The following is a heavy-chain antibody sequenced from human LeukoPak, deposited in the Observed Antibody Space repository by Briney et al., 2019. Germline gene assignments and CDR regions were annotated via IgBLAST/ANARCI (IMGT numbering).Heavy chain of an antibody. J-gene: IGHJ4*02. CDR3: ASGLYPEGYCSGGSCPFYFDY. D-gene: IGHD2-15*01. CDR1: GYTFTSYG. Sequence: ASVKVSCKASGYTFTSYGISWVRQAPGQGLEWMGWISAYNGNTNYAQKLQGRVTMTTDTSTSTAYMELRSLRSDDTAVYYCASGLYPEGYCSGGSCPFYFDYWGQGTLVTVSS. V-gene: IGHV1-18*01. CDR2: ISAYNGNT.